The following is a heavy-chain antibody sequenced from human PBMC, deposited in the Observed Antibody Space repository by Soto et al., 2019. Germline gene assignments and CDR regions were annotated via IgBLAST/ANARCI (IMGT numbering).Heavy chain of an antibody. V-gene: IGHV1-8*01. CDR2: MQPSSGRT. D-gene: IGHD1-26*01. CDR3: ARGVTAGVDY. J-gene: IGHJ4*02. CDR1: GYSFTGLD. Sequence: ASVKVSCKASGYSFTGLDINWVRQATGQGLEWMGWMQPSSGRTGYAQKFQGRVTMTRDTSINTAYMELSSPTSDDTAFYYCARGVTAGVDYWGQGTLVTVSP.